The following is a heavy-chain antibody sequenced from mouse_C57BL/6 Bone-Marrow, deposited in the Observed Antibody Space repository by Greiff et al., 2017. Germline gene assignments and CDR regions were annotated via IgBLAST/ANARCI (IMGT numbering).Heavy chain of an antibody. Sequence: QVQLQQSGAELVKPGASVKLSCKASGYTFTSYWMHWVKQRPGQGLEWIGMIHPNSGSTNYNEKFKSKATLTVDKSSSTAYMQLSSLTSEDSAVYYCARTPGGGYAMDYWGQGTSVTVSS. CDR2: IHPNSGST. J-gene: IGHJ4*01. V-gene: IGHV1-64*01. CDR3: ARTPGGGYAMDY. CDR1: GYTFTSYW.